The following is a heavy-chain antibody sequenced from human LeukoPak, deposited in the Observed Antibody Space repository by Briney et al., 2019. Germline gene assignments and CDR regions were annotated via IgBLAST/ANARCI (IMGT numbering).Heavy chain of an antibody. V-gene: IGHV3-7*04. CDR2: INQDGSVK. Sequence: PGGSLRLFCAASGFTFSSYAMSWVRRAPGKGLEWVANINQDGSVKYYVDSVKGRFTISRDNAKNSLYLQMNSLRPEDMAVYYCAREAIAAAGTSWYFDYWGQGALVTVSS. CDR1: GFTFSSYA. D-gene: IGHD6-13*01. CDR3: AREAIAAAGTSWYFDY. J-gene: IGHJ4*02.